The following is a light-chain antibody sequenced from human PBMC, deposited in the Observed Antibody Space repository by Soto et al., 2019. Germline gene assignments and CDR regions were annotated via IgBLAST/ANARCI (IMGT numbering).Light chain of an antibody. CDR1: QGIRNF. J-gene: IGKJ3*01. Sequence: DIQMTQSPPSLSASVGDRVTITCRASQGIRNFVSWYQQKPGKAPKLLIYAASTLQSGVPSRFSGSGSGTDFTLSINSPQPEAVATYSCKKYSSVPVFGPGTKVEIK. V-gene: IGKV1-27*01. CDR2: AAS. CDR3: KKYSSVPV.